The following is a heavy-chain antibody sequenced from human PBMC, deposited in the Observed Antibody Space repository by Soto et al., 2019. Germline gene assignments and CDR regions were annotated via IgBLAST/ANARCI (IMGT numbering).Heavy chain of an antibody. Sequence: EVQLLESGGGLVQPGGSLTLSCAASGFTFSTYAMTWVRQAPGKGLEWVSGISGSDGDTYYADSVKGRCTFSSDNSKNTLYLHMTSLRAEDGAVYYCARHLHYFDYWGQGTLVTVSS. V-gene: IGHV3-23*01. CDR1: GFTFSTYA. CDR2: ISGSDGDT. CDR3: ARHLHYFDY. J-gene: IGHJ4*02.